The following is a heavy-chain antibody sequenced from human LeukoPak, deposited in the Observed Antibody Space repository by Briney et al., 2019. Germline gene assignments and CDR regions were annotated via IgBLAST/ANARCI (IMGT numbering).Heavy chain of an antibody. Sequence: PGGSLRLSCAASGFTFSSYSMNWVRQAPGKGLEWVSSISSSSSYIYYADSVKGRFTISRDNAKNSLYLQMNSLRAEDTAVYYCARDCTNGVCYDPDYWGQGTLVTVSS. D-gene: IGHD2-8*01. V-gene: IGHV3-21*01. CDR2: ISSSSSYI. CDR3: ARDCTNGVCYDPDY. CDR1: GFTFSSYS. J-gene: IGHJ4*02.